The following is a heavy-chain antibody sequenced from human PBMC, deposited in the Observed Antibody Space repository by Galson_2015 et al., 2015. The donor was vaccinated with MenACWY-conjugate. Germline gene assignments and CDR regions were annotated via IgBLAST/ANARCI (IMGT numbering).Heavy chain of an antibody. D-gene: IGHD3-16*01. Sequence: SLRLSCAASGFTFNNYAMNWVRQVPGKGLEWVSVIGNSGDSTSYADSVKGRFTISRDNSKNTLYLQMNSLRAEDTAVYYCAKGVWGTFDYWGQGTLVTVSS. V-gene: IGHV3-23*01. CDR2: IGNSGDST. CDR1: GFTFNNYA. J-gene: IGHJ4*02. CDR3: AKGVWGTFDY.